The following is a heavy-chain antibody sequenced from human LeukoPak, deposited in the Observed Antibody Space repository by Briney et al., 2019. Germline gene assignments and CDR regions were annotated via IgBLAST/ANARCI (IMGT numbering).Heavy chain of an antibody. CDR1: GYSISSGYY. V-gene: IGHV4-38-2*02. CDR2: IYHSGST. CDR3: ARTYGDYDQD. J-gene: IGHJ4*02. D-gene: IGHD4-17*01. Sequence: SETLSLTCTVSGYSISSGYYWGWIRQPPGKGLEWIGSIYHSGSTNYNPSLKSRVTISVDTSKNQFSLKLSSVTAADTAVYYCARTYGDYDQDWGQGTLVTVSS.